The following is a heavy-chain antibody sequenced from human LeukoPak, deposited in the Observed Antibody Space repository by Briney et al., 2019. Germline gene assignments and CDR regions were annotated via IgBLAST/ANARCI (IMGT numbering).Heavy chain of an antibody. CDR3: ARHVSTTSITMIVTPDY. D-gene: IGHD3-22*01. CDR1: GYSFTSYW. CDR2: IYPGDSDT. Sequence: GESLKISCKGSGYSFTSYWIGWVRQMPGKGLDWMGIIYPGDSDTRYSPSLQGQVTISADKSISTAYLQWSSLKASDTAMYYCARHVSTTSITMIVTPDYWGQGTLVTVSS. J-gene: IGHJ4*02. V-gene: IGHV5-51*01.